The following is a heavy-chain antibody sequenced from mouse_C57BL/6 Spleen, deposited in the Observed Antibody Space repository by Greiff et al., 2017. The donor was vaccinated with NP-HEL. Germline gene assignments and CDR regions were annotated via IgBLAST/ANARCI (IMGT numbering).Heavy chain of an antibody. Sequence: QVQLQQSGPELVKPGASVKISCKASGYAFSSSWMNWVKQRPGKGLEWIGRIYPGDGDTNYNGKFKGKATLTADKSSSTAYMQLSSLTSEDSAVYFCARYYYAMDYWGQGTSVTVSS. CDR1: GYAFSSSW. J-gene: IGHJ4*01. CDR2: IYPGDGDT. CDR3: ARYYYAMDY. V-gene: IGHV1-82*01.